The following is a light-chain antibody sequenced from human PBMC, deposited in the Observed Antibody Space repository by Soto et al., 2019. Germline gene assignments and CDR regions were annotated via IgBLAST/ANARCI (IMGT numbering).Light chain of an antibody. Sequence: QSVLTQPPSVSGASGQRVTISCTGSSSNIGAGCDVHWYQQLPGTAPKLLIYANNNRPSGVPDRFSGSKSGTSASLAITGLQAEDEGDYYCQSYDSSLSVVFGGGTKLTVL. J-gene: IGLJ2*01. CDR2: ANN. CDR3: QSYDSSLSVV. CDR1: SSNIGAGCD. V-gene: IGLV1-40*01.